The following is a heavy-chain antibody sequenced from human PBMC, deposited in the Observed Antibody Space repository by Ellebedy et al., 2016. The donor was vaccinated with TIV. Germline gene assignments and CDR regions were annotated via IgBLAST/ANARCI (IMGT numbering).Heavy chain of an antibody. Sequence: GESLKISCAASGFTFSDYYMSWIRQAPGKGLEWVSYISSSGSTIYYADSVKGRFTISRDNAKNSLYLQMNSLRAEDTAVYYCASTGREQVDYWGQGTLVTVSS. CDR1: GFTFSDYY. J-gene: IGHJ4*02. D-gene: IGHD3-10*01. V-gene: IGHV3-11*01. CDR3: ASTGREQVDY. CDR2: ISSSGSTI.